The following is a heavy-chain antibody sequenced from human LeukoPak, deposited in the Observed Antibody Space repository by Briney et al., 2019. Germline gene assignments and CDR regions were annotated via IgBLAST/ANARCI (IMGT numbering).Heavy chain of an antibody. CDR2: IRATDGTT. D-gene: IGHD6-19*01. CDR3: ARDWIDDSGIDS. J-gene: IGHJ4*02. V-gene: IGHV3-23*01. CDR1: GFTFSSYG. Sequence: GGSLRLSCAASGFTFSSYGMHWVRQAPGKGLEWVSAIRATDGTTYYADSVRGRFTVSRDNSKNTLFLQMNSLRDEDTAIYYCARDWIDDSGIDSWGQGTLVAVSS.